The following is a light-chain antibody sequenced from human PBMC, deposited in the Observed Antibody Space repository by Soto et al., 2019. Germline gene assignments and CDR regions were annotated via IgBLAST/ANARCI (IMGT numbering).Light chain of an antibody. CDR1: SSDVGGYNY. J-gene: IGLJ2*01. CDR3: SSYTSSSTRFAVV. CDR2: EVS. Sequence: QSVLTQPASVSGSPGQSITISCTGTSSDVGGYNYVSWYQQHPGKAPKLMIYEVSNRPSGVSNRFSGSKSGNTASLTISGLQAEDEADYYCSSYTSSSTRFAVVFGGGTRSPS. V-gene: IGLV2-14*01.